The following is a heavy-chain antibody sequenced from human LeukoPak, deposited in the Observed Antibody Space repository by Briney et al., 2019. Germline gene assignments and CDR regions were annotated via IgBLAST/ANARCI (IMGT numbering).Heavy chain of an antibody. CDR2: ISGSGGST. J-gene: IGHJ4*02. CDR1: GFTFSSYA. CDR3: ALTATGQQLAPVDY. D-gene: IGHD6-6*01. Sequence: GGSLRLSCAVSGFTFSSYAMSWVRQAPGKGLEWVSAISGSGGSTYYADSVKGRFTISRDNSKNTLYLQMNSLRAEDTAVYYCALTATGQQLAPVDYWGQGTLVTVSS. V-gene: IGHV3-23*01.